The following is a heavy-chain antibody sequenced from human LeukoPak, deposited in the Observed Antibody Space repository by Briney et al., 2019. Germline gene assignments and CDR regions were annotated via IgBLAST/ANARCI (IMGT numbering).Heavy chain of an antibody. CDR2: ISGSGGIT. J-gene: IGHJ4*02. V-gene: IGHV3-23*01. D-gene: IGHD6-19*01. Sequence: GGSLTHSCAASGFTFGSYAIYWVRQAPGKGLEWVSGISGSGGITYFADSVKGRFTISRDNCKNTEYLQINSLRAENTALYYCAKTRAGNSSGRDPGWPRDYWGQGTLVTVSS. CDR1: GFTFGSYA. CDR3: AKTRAGNSSGRDPGWPRDY.